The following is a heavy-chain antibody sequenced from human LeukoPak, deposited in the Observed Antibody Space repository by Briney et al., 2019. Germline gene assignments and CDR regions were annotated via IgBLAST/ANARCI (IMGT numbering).Heavy chain of an antibody. D-gene: IGHD1-26*01. J-gene: IGHJ4*02. CDR1: GGSISSYY. V-gene: IGHV4-59*01. CDR2: IYYSGST. CDR3: ARGATVGAPHWYFDY. Sequence: SETLSLTCTVSGGSISSYYWSWIRQPPGKGLEWIGYIYYSGSTNYNPSLKSRVTISVDTSKNQFSLKLSSVTAADTAVYYCARGATVGAPHWYFDYWGQGTLVTVSS.